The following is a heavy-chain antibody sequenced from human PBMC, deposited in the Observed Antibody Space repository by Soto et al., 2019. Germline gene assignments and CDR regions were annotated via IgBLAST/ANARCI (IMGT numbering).Heavy chain of an antibody. Sequence: ASVKVSCKASGGTLSSYAISWVRQAPGQGLEWMGWISAYNGNTNYAQKLQGRVTMTTDTSTSTAYMELRSLRSDDTAVYYCARGTGRESSYCYYYGMDVWGQGTTVTVSS. CDR2: ISAYNGNT. J-gene: IGHJ6*02. V-gene: IGHV1-18*01. D-gene: IGHD6-6*01. CDR3: ARGTGRESSYCYYYGMDV. CDR1: GGTLSSYA.